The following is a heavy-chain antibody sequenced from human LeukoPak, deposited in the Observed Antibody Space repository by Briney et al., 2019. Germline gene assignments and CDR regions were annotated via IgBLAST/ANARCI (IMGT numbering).Heavy chain of an antibody. J-gene: IGHJ1*01. CDR1: GSSVSTYY. CDR2: IFGGGTT. CDR3: ARDGPSMSFQY. V-gene: IGHV3-66*01. Sequence: GGSLRLSCAASGSSVSTYYMSWVRQAPGTGLEWVSLIFGGGTTYYKNSVKGRFTISRDTSRNILYLQMNSLRDDDTAVYYCARDGPSMSFQYWGQGTLATVSS.